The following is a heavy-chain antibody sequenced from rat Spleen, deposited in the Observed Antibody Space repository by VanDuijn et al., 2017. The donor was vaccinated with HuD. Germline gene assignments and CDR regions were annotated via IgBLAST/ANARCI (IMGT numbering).Heavy chain of an antibody. CDR1: GFTFSDYA. Sequence: EVQLVESGGGLVQPGNSLKLSCAASGFTFSDYAMAWVRQSPKKGLEWVATISPSGGSTYYRDSVKGRFTVSRDNAKSTLYLQMDSLRSEDTATYYCARHGGSNWFAYWGQGTLVTVSS. V-gene: IGHV5S23*01. J-gene: IGHJ3*01. D-gene: IGHD1-11*01. CDR3: ARHGGSNWFAY. CDR2: ISPSGGST.